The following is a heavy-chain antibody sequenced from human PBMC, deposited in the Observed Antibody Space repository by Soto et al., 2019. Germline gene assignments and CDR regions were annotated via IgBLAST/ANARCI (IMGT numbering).Heavy chain of an antibody. J-gene: IGHJ4*02. CDR1: GMSFRDSG. CDR3: ARDKGVTSLDY. CDR2: IWSDGNSE. V-gene: IGHV3-33*01. D-gene: IGHD2-2*01. Sequence: QVQLVQSEGGVVQPGRSLRLSCVMSGMSFRDSGMHWVRQAPGKGLEWVAMIWSDGNSEFYADSVQGRFTVSRDNSMDTLYLQMTSLRPEDTAIYYCARDKGVTSLDYWGQGTLVTVSS.